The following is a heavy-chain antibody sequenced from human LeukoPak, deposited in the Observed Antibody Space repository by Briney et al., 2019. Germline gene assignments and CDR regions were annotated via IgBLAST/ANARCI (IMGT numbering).Heavy chain of an antibody. CDR1: GFTFSSYE. V-gene: IGHV3-48*03. D-gene: IGHD6-19*01. CDR3: ARQIGGGWSFDY. J-gene: IGHJ4*02. CDR2: ISISGSTI. Sequence: GGSLRLSCAASGFTFSSYEMNWVRQAPGKGLEWVSYISISGSTIYYADSVKGRFTISRDNSKNTLYLQMNSLRAEDTAVYYCARQIGGGWSFDYWGQGTLVTVSS.